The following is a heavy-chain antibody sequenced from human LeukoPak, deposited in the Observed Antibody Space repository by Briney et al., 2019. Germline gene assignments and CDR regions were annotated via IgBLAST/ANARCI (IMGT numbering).Heavy chain of an antibody. Sequence: KPSETLSLTCTVSGGSISSYYWSWIRQPPGKGLEWIGYIYYSGSTNYNPSLKSRVTTSVDTSKNQFSLKLSSVTAADTAVYYCARVRRSAVAGLWLDYWGQGTLVTVSS. CDR2: IYYSGST. V-gene: IGHV4-59*01. CDR3: ARVRRSAVAGLWLDY. J-gene: IGHJ4*02. D-gene: IGHD6-19*01. CDR1: GGSISSYY.